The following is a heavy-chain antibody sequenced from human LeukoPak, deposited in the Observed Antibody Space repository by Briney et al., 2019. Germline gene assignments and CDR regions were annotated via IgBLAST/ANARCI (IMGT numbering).Heavy chain of an antibody. V-gene: IGHV3-21*01. D-gene: IGHD3-16*02. CDR2: ISSSSSYI. CDR1: GFTFSSYS. Sequence: PGGSLRLSCAASGFTFSSYSMIWVRQAPGKGLEWVSSISSSSSYIYYADSVKGRFTISRDNAKNSLYLQMNSLRAEDTAVYYCARGEGFMITFGGVIVPFDYWGQGTLVTVSS. J-gene: IGHJ4*02. CDR3: ARGEGFMITFGGVIVPFDY.